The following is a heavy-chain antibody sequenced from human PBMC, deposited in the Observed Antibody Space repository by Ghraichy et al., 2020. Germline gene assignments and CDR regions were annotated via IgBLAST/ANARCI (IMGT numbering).Heavy chain of an antibody. CDR3: ARVGVVGATIAFDI. V-gene: IGHV4-59*01. CDR1: GGSISSYY. Sequence: TLSLTCTVSGGSISSYYWSWIRQPPGKGLEWIGYIYYSGSTNYIPSLKSRVTISVDTSKNQFSLKLSSVTAADTAVYYCARVGVVGATIAFDIWGQGTMVTVSS. D-gene: IGHD1-26*01. J-gene: IGHJ3*02. CDR2: IYYSGST.